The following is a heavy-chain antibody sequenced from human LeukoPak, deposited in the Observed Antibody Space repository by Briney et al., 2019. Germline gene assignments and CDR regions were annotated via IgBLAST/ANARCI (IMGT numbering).Heavy chain of an antibody. J-gene: IGHJ4*02. Sequence: GGSLRLSCAPSGFTVSSNYMSWVRQAPGKGLEWVSVIYSGGSTYYADSVKGRFTISRDNSKNTLYLQMNSLGAEDTAVYYCARGHDYGDYVLDYWGQGTLVTVSS. CDR1: GFTVSSNY. CDR3: ARGHDYGDYVLDY. D-gene: IGHD4-17*01. CDR2: IYSGGST. V-gene: IGHV3-66*02.